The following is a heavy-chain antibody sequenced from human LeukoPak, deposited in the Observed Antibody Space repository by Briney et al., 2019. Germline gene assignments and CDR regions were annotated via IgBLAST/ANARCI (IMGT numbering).Heavy chain of an antibody. J-gene: IGHJ4*02. CDR2: IYYSGST. CDR1: GGSISSSSYY. V-gene: IGHV4-39*07. Sequence: SETLSLTCTVSGGSISSSSYYWGWIRQPPGKGLEWFGSIYYSGSTYYNPSLKSRVTISVDTSKNQFSLKLSSVTAADTAVYYCARSIAVAYFDYWGQGTLVTVSS. CDR3: ARSIAVAYFDY. D-gene: IGHD6-19*01.